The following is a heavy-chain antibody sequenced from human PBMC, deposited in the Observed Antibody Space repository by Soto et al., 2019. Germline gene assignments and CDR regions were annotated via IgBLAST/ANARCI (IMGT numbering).Heavy chain of an antibody. Sequence: QVQLVQSGAEVKKPGASVKVSCKASGYTFTNYGISWVRQAPGQGLEWMGWISAYNGNTDYAQKLQGRVTMTTDTATSTAYMELRSLISDDTAGYYWARVGAYCVSSCCNDYWGQGTLVTVSS. CDR1: GYTFTNYG. J-gene: IGHJ4*02. CDR2: ISAYNGNT. CDR3: ARVGAYCVSSCCNDY. D-gene: IGHD2-21*01. V-gene: IGHV1-18*01.